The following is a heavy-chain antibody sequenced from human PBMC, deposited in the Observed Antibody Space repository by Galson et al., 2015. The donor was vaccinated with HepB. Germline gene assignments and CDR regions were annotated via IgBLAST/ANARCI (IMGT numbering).Heavy chain of an antibody. CDR3: AKDQQRSAYDLYYFDY. D-gene: IGHD5-12*01. Sequence: SLRLSCAASGFTFSSYGMHWVRQAPGKGLEWVAVIWSDGSNKYYADSVKGRFTISRDNSKSTLYLQMNSLSTEDTAVYYCAKDQQRSAYDLYYFDYWGQGTLVTVSS. V-gene: IGHV3-33*06. CDR1: GFTFSSYG. J-gene: IGHJ4*02. CDR2: IWSDGSNK.